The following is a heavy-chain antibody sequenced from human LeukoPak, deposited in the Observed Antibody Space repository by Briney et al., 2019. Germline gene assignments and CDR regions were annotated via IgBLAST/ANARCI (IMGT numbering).Heavy chain of an antibody. Sequence: ASVKVSCKASGYTFTSYAMHWVRQAPGQRLEWMGWINAGNGNTKYSQKFQGRVTITRDTSASTAYMELSSLRSEDTAVYYCAREVTVTTGDDAFDIWGQGTMVTVSS. D-gene: IGHD4-17*01. CDR3: AREVTVTTGDDAFDI. J-gene: IGHJ3*02. CDR2: INAGNGNT. V-gene: IGHV1-3*01. CDR1: GYTFTSYA.